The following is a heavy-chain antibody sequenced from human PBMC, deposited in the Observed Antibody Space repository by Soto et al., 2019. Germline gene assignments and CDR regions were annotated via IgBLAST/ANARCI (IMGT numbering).Heavy chain of an antibody. CDR3: AKSRAEIQLWYKYYFDY. CDR1: GFTFSSYA. D-gene: IGHD5-18*01. J-gene: IGHJ4*02. V-gene: IGHV3-23*01. CDR2: ISGSGGST. Sequence: EVQLLESGGGLVQPGGSLRLSCAASGFTFSSYAMSWVRQAPGKGLEWVSAISGSGGSTYYADSVKGRFTISRDNSKNTLYLQMNSLRAEDTAVYYCAKSRAEIQLWYKYYFDYWGQGTLVTVSS.